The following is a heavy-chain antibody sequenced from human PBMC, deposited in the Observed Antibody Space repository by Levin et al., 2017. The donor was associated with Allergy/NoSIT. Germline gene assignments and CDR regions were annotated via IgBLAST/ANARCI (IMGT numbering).Heavy chain of an antibody. Sequence: GESLKISCAASGFTFSSYWMHWVRQAPGKGLVWVSRINSDGSSTTYADSVKGRFTISRDNAKNTLYLQLNSLRAEDTAVYYCARANSGFYFDCWGQGTLVTVSS. J-gene: IGHJ4*02. V-gene: IGHV3-74*01. CDR2: INSDGSST. CDR1: GFTFSSYW. CDR3: ARANSGFYFDC. D-gene: IGHD6-19*01.